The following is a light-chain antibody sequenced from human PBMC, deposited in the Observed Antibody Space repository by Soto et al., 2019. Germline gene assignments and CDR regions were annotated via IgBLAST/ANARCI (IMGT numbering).Light chain of an antibody. V-gene: IGKV3-20*01. Sequence: EIVLTQSPGILSLSPGERATLACRASQSISSDHLAWYQQRPGQSPRLLIYGASSRTTGVPDRFSGSGSGTDFTLTISSLQPEDFATYYCQQSYSTPLTFGGGTKVEIK. CDR1: QSISSDH. J-gene: IGKJ4*01. CDR3: QQSYSTPLT. CDR2: GAS.